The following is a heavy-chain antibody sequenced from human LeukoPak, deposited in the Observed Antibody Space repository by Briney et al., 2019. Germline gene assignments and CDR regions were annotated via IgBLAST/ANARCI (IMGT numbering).Heavy chain of an antibody. Sequence: GGSLRLSCAASGFYFANYAMSWVRQAPGKGLEWVADIKQDGSEHNYVDSVGGRFTISRDNGKNSLYLQMNSLRVEDTAVYFCARDSTGWQADSFDIWGQGTMVTVSS. J-gene: IGHJ3*02. CDR3: ARDSTGWQADSFDI. V-gene: IGHV3-7*01. CDR2: IKQDGSEH. D-gene: IGHD2-8*02. CDR1: GFYFANYA.